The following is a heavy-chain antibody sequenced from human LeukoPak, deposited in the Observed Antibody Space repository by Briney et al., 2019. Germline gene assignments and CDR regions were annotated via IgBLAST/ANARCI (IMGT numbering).Heavy chain of an antibody. V-gene: IGHV1-2*02. J-gene: IGHJ3*01. CDR3: ASRQKDGPTQYVFDV. Sequence: GASVKVSCKAFGFTFTDYYLHWVRQAPGQGLELMGWIHPNSGGTTYAHKFQGRVTMTRDTAIITVYMELTSLRSDDTAVYYCASRQKDGPTQYVFDVWGQGTMVTVSS. D-gene: IGHD2/OR15-2a*01. CDR1: GFTFTDYY. CDR2: IHPNSGGT.